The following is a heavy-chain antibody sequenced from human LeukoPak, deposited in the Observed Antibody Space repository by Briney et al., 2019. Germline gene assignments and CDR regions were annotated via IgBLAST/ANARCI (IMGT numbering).Heavy chain of an antibody. CDR3: ARAPFNYGYKKVLNHYGVDV. CDR1: GDSISSGDYY. Sequence: SETLSLTCSVSGDSISSGDYYWSWIRQLPGKGLEWIGYMYFSGRTDFNPSLESRVTISVDTSQNRFSLNLTSVTAADTAVYFCARAPFNYGYKKVLNHYGVDVWGQGTAVTVSS. D-gene: IGHD5-24*01. V-gene: IGHV4-31*03. J-gene: IGHJ6*02. CDR2: MYFSGRT.